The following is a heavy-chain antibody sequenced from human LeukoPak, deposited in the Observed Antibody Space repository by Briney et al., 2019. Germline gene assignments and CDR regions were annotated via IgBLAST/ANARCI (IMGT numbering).Heavy chain of an antibody. Sequence: PSQTLSFTCTVSGGSISSGDYYWSWIRQPPGKGLEWIGYIYYSGSTYYNPSLKSRVTISVDTSKNQFSLKLSSVTAADTAVYYCARDKKTWSVAVAGMDVWGQGTTVTVSS. CDR2: IYYSGST. V-gene: IGHV4-30-4*01. J-gene: IGHJ6*02. D-gene: IGHD6-19*01. CDR3: ARDKKTWSVAVAGMDV. CDR1: GGSISSGDYY.